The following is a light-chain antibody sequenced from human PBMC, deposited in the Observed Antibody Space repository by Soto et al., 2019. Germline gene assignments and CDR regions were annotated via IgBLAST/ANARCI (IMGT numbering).Light chain of an antibody. CDR3: QQYNNWPSGT. CDR2: GAS. Sequence: EIVMTQSPATLSLSPGERATLSCRASQSVSSSYLAWYQQKPGQAPRLLIYGASSRATGIPDRFSGSGSGTEFTLTISRLESEDFAVYYCQQYNNWPSGTFGRGTKVEIK. CDR1: QSVSSSY. V-gene: IGKV3D-15*01. J-gene: IGKJ2*02.